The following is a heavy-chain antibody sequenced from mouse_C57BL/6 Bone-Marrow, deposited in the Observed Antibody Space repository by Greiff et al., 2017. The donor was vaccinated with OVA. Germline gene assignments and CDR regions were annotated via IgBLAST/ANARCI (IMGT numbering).Heavy chain of an antibody. D-gene: IGHD2-5*01. CDR1: GYTFTDYD. V-gene: IGHV1-15*01. Sequence: QVHVKQSGAELVRPGASVTLSCKASGYTFTDYDMHWVKQTPVHGLEWIGAIDPETGGTAYNQKFKGKAILTADKSSSTAYMELRSLTSEDSAVYYCTRGYSNYYAMDYGGRGTSVTVSS. CDR2: IDPETGGT. CDR3: TRGYSNYYAMDY. J-gene: IGHJ4*01.